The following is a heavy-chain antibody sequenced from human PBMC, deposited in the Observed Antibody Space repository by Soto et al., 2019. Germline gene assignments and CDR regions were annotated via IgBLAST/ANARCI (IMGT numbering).Heavy chain of an antibody. CDR1: GFTFNHYG. Sequence: QVQLVESGGGVVQPGRSLGLSCAASGFTFNHYGMHWVRQAPGKGLEWVAAISNDGSDKYYADSVKGRLTISRDNSKNTLYLQMNSLRAEHTAVYYCAKDQGIAASHGIDWGQGTMVTVSS. D-gene: IGHD6-13*01. V-gene: IGHV3-30*18. CDR3: AKDQGIAASHGID. J-gene: IGHJ3*01. CDR2: ISNDGSDK.